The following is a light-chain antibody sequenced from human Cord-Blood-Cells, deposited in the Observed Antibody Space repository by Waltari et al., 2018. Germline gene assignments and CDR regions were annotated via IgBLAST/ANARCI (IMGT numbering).Light chain of an antibody. J-gene: IGLJ3*02. CDR1: SSDVGGYNY. CDR2: DVS. V-gene: IGLV2-14*01. Sequence: QSALTQPASVSGSPGQSLTISCTGTSSDVGGYNYVSWYQQQPGKAPKFMIYDVSTRTSWVSNRFSGYKSVNTAAVTISGLQAEDEADYYCSSYTSSSTWVFGGGTKLTVL. CDR3: SSYTSSSTWV.